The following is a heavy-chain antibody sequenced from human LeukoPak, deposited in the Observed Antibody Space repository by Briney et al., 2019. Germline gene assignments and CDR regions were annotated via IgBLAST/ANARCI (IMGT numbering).Heavy chain of an antibody. Sequence: GGSLRLSCAASGFTFSSYAMSWVRQAPGKGLEWVSAISGSGGSTYYADSVKGRFTISRDKSKNTLYLQMNSLRAEDTAVYYCAKDQHSMVRGPMRYWGQGTLVTVSS. CDR2: ISGSGGST. CDR3: AKDQHSMVRGPMRY. CDR1: GFTFSSYA. D-gene: IGHD3-10*01. V-gene: IGHV3-23*01. J-gene: IGHJ4*02.